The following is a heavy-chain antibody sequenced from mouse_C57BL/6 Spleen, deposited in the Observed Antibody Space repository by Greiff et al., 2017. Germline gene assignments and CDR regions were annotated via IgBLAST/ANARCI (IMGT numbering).Heavy chain of an antibody. J-gene: IGHJ3*01. Sequence: VQLQQPGTELVKPGASVKLSCKASGYTFTSSWMHWVKQRPGQGLEWIGNINPSNGGTNYNEKFKSKATLTVDKSSSTAYMQLSSLTSEDSAVYYGARGDYYGSSSFAYWGQGTLLTVSA. CDR2: INPSNGGT. V-gene: IGHV1-53*01. D-gene: IGHD1-1*01. CDR1: GYTFTSSW. CDR3: ARGDYYGSSSFAY.